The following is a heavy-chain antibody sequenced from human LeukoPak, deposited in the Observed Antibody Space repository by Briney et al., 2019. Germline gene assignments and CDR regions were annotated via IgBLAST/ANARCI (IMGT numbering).Heavy chain of an antibody. CDR1: GYTFTGYY. CDR2: INPNSGGT. Sequence: ASVKVSCKASGYTFTGYYMHWVRQAPGQGLEWMGWINPNSGGTSYAQKFQGRVTMTRDTSISTAYMELSRLRSDDTAVYYCARYDILTGFRAFDIWGQGTMVTVSS. CDR3: ARYDILTGFRAFDI. V-gene: IGHV1-2*02. J-gene: IGHJ3*02. D-gene: IGHD3-9*01.